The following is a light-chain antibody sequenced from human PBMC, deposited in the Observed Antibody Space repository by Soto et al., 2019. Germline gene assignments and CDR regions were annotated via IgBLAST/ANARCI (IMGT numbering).Light chain of an antibody. J-gene: IGKJ4*01. CDR2: SAS. CDR3: QQSDTFPAT. CDR1: QGIRSW. Sequence: DIQMTQSPSSVSASVGDRVTITCRASQGIRSWLAWYQQKPGKAPKLLISSASTLQSGVPSRFSGSGSGTDFSLTSSGLHPEFFAIYYCQQSDTFPATFGGGTRVEIK. V-gene: IGKV1D-12*01.